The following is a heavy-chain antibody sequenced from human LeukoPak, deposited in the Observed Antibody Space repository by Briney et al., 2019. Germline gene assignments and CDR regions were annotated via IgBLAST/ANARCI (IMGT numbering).Heavy chain of an antibody. CDR1: GFTFDDYA. CDR2: ISWNSGSI. D-gene: IGHD6-19*01. V-gene: IGHV3-9*01. CDR3: AKDLRTAVAGTQGYFDY. Sequence: PGGSLRLSCAASGFTFDDYAMHWVRQAPGKGLEWVSGISWNSGSIGYADSVKGRFTISRDNAKNTLYLQMNSLRAEDTAVYYCAKDLRTAVAGTQGYFDYWGQGTLVTVSS. J-gene: IGHJ4*02.